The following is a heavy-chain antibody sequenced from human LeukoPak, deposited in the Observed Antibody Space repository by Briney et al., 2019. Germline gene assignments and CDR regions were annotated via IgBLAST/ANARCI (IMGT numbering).Heavy chain of an antibody. CDR1: GFTFSSYE. J-gene: IGHJ4*02. CDR3: ARGSFWALDY. Sequence: GALRLSCAASGFTFSSYEMNWVRQTPGKGLEWVSYIGSSGGTIYYADSVKGRSTISRDNAKNSLYLQMNSLRAEDTAVYYCARGSFWALDYWGQGTLVTVSS. D-gene: IGHD7-27*01. V-gene: IGHV3-48*03. CDR2: IGSSGGTI.